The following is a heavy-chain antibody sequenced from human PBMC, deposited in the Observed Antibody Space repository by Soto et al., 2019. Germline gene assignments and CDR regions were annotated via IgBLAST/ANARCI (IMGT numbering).Heavy chain of an antibody. CDR2: INPSSGAT. CDR1: GYTFINYY. CDR3: ARSYCTNGVYCMMNWFDP. V-gene: IGHV1-46*01. D-gene: IGHD2-8*01. J-gene: IGHJ5*02. Sequence: ASVKVSCKASGYTFINYYLHWVRQAPGQGLEWLGMINPSSGATTSAQKFQARVTMTRGSSPRTVDLGLSSLRSDDTAVYYCARSYCTNGVYCMMNWFDPWGQGTLVTVSS.